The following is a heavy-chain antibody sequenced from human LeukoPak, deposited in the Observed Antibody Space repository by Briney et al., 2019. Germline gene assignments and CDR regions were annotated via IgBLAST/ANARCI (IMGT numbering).Heavy chain of an antibody. J-gene: IGHJ4*02. V-gene: IGHV3-21*06. CDR2: ISGSGSYT. D-gene: IGHD3-16*01. CDR1: GFTFNSYT. Sequence: TGGSLRLSCAVSGFTFNSYTMSWVRQAPGKGLEWVSSISGSGSYTYSADSVKGRFTISRDNAKTSLYLQMDSLRAEDTAIYYCARDRGGVHGVMDYWGQGTLVTVSS. CDR3: ARDRGGVHGVMDY.